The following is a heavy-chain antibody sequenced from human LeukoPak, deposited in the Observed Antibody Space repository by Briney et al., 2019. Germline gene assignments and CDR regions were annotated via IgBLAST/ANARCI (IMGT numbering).Heavy chain of an antibody. J-gene: IGHJ4*02. D-gene: IGHD1-14*01. CDR3: ARHRRNLNEDRFREGEPNFDY. CDR2: IYYRGST. CDR1: GGSISSSSYY. Sequence: PSETLSLTCAVSGGSISSSSYYWGWIRQPPGKGLEWIGSIYYRGSTYYNPSLKSRVTISVDTSKNQLSLHMSSVTASDSAIYYCARHRRNLNEDRFREGEPNFDYWGQGTLVTVSS. V-gene: IGHV4-39*01.